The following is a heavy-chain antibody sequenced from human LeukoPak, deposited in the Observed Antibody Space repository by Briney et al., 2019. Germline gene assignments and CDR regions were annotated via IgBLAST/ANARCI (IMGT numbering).Heavy chain of an antibody. CDR1: EFMFSTYW. V-gene: IGHV3-7*01. CDR2: INQDGREK. J-gene: IGHJ4*02. CDR3: ARGGTYSSSSGDY. D-gene: IGHD6-13*01. Sequence: GGSLRLSCVASEFMFSTYWMSWVRQAPGKGLEWVATINQDGREKYYVDSVKGRFTISRDNAKNSLYLQMNSLRAEDTAVYYCARGGTYSSSSGDYWGQGTLVTVSS.